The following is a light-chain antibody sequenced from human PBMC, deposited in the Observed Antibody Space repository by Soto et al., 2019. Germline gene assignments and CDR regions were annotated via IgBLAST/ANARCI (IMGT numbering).Light chain of an antibody. Sequence: DIQMTQSPSTLSASVGYRVTITCRASQNINRRLAWYQQKPGKAPNLLIYDASSLESGVPARFSGGGSETEFTLTISRLQPDDFATYYCLQHNSYPWTFGQGTKVDIK. V-gene: IGKV1-5*01. CDR1: QNINRR. CDR3: LQHNSYPWT. J-gene: IGKJ1*01. CDR2: DAS.